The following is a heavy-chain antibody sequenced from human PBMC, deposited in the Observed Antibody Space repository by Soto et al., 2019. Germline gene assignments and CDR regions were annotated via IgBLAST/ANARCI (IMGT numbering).Heavy chain of an antibody. CDR1: GGSISSGGYY. D-gene: IGHD5-12*01. CDR2: IYYSGST. J-gene: IGHJ6*03. CDR3: ARKDSGYGDYMDV. V-gene: IGHV4-31*03. Sequence: QVQLQESGPGLVKPSQTLSLTCTVSGGSISSGGYYWSWIRQHPGKGLEWMGYIYYSGSTYYNPSLKSRFTMSVTTSENQSSLRLSSVTGADTAVSYCARKDSGYGDYMDVWGKGTTVTVPS.